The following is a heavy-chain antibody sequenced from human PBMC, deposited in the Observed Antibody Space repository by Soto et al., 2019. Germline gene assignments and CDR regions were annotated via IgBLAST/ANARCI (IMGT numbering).Heavy chain of an antibody. CDR3: ARGWAYYYGSGSYGMDV. V-gene: IGHV4-31*03. Sequence: QVQLQESGPGLVKPSQTLSLTCTVSGGSISSGGYYWSWIRQHPGKGLEWIGYIYYSGSTYYNPSLKSRVTISVDTSKNQCSLKLSSVTAADTAVYYCARGWAYYYGSGSYGMDVWGQGTTVTVSS. CDR2: IYYSGST. D-gene: IGHD3-10*01. CDR1: GGSISSGGYY. J-gene: IGHJ6*02.